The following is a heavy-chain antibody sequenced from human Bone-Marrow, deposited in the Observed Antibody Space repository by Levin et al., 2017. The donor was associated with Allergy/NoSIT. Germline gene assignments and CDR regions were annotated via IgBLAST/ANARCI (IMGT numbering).Heavy chain of an antibody. J-gene: IGHJ5*02. D-gene: IGHD3-10*01. CDR1: GGSFSGYY. Sequence: SETLSLTCAVYGGSFSGYYWSWIRQPPGKGLEWIGEINHSGSTNYNPSLKSRVTISVDTSKNQFSLKLSSVTAADTAGYYCARVPNYYGSGSYRDLRFDPWGQGTLVTVSS. CDR3: ARVPNYYGSGSYRDLRFDP. CDR2: INHSGST. V-gene: IGHV4-34*01.